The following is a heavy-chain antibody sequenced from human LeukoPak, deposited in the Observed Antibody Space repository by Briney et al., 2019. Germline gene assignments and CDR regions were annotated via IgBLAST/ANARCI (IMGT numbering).Heavy chain of an antibody. J-gene: IGHJ4*02. CDR3: AGSKSRGDYYFDN. D-gene: IGHD2-21*02. CDR2: IYAGGST. V-gene: IGHV3-53*01. CDR1: GFTVSSNY. Sequence: GGSLRLSCAASGFTVSSNYMSWVRQAPGKGLEWVSVIYAGGSTYYADSVKGRFSISRDNSKNTLYLQMNSLRAEDTAVYYCAGSKSRGDYYFDNWGQGTLVTVSS.